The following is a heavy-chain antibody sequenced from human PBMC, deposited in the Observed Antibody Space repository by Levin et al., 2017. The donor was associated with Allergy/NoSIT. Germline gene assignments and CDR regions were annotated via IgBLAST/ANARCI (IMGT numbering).Heavy chain of an antibody. CDR2: ISYDGSNK. J-gene: IGHJ4*02. V-gene: IGHV3-30*18. Sequence: GGSLRLSCAASGFTFSSYGMHWVRQAPGKGLEWVAVISYDGSNKYYADSVKGRFTISRDNSKNTLYLQMNSLRAEDTAVYYCAKDHQQLTRLDYFDYWGQGTLVTVSS. CDR3: AKDHQQLTRLDYFDY. D-gene: IGHD6-13*01. CDR1: GFTFSSYG.